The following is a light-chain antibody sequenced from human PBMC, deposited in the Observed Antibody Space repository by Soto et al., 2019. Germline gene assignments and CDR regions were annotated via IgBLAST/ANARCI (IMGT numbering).Light chain of an antibody. V-gene: IGKV3-15*01. Sequence: EIVMTQSPATLSVSPGEVATLSCRASQGIGNTLAWYQQKPGQTPRLLLYRTSIRATGVPARFSGSASGTEFTLTITSLQSEDFAVYYCQHYANWPLTFGGGTKIESK. CDR2: RTS. CDR1: QGIGNT. J-gene: IGKJ4*01. CDR3: QHYANWPLT.